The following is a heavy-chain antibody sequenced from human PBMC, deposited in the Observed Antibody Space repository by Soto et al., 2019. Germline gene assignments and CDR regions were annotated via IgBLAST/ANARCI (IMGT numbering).Heavy chain of an antibody. Sequence: QVQLVESGGGVVQPERSLRLSCAASGFTFSTYAMHWVRQAPGKGLEWVAVISYDGSNKYYADSVKGRFTISRDNSKNTLYLQMNSLRAEDTAVYYCVGEVSITFETGWFDPWGQVTLVTVSS. J-gene: IGHJ5*02. D-gene: IGHD3-10*01. V-gene: IGHV3-30-3*01. CDR2: ISYDGSNK. CDR3: VGEVSITFETGWFDP. CDR1: GFTFSTYA.